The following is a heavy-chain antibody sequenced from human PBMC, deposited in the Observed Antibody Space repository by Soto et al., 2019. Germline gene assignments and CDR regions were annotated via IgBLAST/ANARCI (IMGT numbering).Heavy chain of an antibody. Sequence: GESLSNYCLGSGSDSVPNWIGWVRQRPGKGLEWMGIIYLGDSDTRYSPSFEGQVTLSADRSTTTVFLEWSFLKTSDTAMYFCALTFGFAPAYGIYILCQGTSVTVSS. CDR2: IYLGDSDT. V-gene: IGHV5-51*01. D-gene: IGHD3-16*01. J-gene: IGHJ6*02. CDR1: GSDSVPNW. CDR3: ALTFGFAPAYGIYI.